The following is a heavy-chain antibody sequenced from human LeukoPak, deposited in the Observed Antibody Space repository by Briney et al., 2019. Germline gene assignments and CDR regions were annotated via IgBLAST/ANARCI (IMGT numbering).Heavy chain of an antibody. D-gene: IGHD3-3*01. V-gene: IGHV4-61*02. CDR3: ARFKRRAFWSLDY. CDR2: IYTSEST. CDR1: GGSISSSNYY. J-gene: IGHJ4*02. Sequence: PSETLSLTCSVSGGSISSSNYYWSWIRQPAGKGLEWIGRIYTSESTNYNPSLKSRVTISVDTSKNQFSLKLSSVTAANTAVYYCARFKRRAFWSLDYWGQGTLVTVSS.